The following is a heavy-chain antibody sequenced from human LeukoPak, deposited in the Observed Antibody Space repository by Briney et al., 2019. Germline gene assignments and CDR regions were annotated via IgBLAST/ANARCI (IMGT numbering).Heavy chain of an antibody. D-gene: IGHD3-22*01. CDR3: ARFLGDSSGYYYGSLAFDI. J-gene: IGHJ3*02. Sequence: ASVKVSCKASGYTFTGYYMHWVRQAPGQGLEWMGRINPNSGGTNYAQKFQGRVTMTRDTSISTAYMELSRLRSDDTAMYYCARFLGDSSGYYYGSLAFDIWGQGTMVTVSS. CDR1: GYTFTGYY. V-gene: IGHV1-2*06. CDR2: INPNSGGT.